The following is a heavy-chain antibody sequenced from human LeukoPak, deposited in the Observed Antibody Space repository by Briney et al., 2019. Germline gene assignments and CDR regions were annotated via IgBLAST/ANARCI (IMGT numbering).Heavy chain of an antibody. CDR3: VRDDGQRLRNYYYGMDV. D-gene: IGHD1-1*01. Sequence: SETLSLTCTVSGDSISSYYWSWIRQPAGKGLEWIGRIYTSGSTNYNPSLKSRVTMSLDASRNQFSLRLTSVTAADTAVYYCVRDDGQRLRNYYYGMDVWGQGTTVTVSS. J-gene: IGHJ6*02. V-gene: IGHV4-4*07. CDR1: GDSISSYY. CDR2: IYTSGST.